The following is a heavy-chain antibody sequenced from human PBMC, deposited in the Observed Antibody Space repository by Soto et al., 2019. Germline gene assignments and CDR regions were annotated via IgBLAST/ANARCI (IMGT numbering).Heavy chain of an antibody. CDR1: GGSISSYY. CDR3: ASTRMIVARFDY. D-gene: IGHD3-22*01. V-gene: IGHV4-59*08. J-gene: IGHJ4*02. Sequence: SETLSLTCTVSGGSISSYYWSWIRQPPGKGLEWIGYIYYSGSTNYNPSLKSRVTISVDTSKNQFSLKLSSVTAADTAVYYCASTRMIVARFDYWGQGTLVTVSS. CDR2: IYYSGST.